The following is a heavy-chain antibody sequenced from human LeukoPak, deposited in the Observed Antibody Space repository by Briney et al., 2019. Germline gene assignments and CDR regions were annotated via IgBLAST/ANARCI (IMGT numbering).Heavy chain of an antibody. CDR2: INSDGSST. J-gene: IGHJ4*02. CDR1: GFTFSSYW. Sequence: GGSLRLSCAASGFTFSSYWMHWVRQAPGKGLVWVSRINSDGSSTSYADSVKGRFTISRDNAKNTLYLQMNSLRAEDTAVYYCAKGMDYYGGNSAFDYWGQGTLVTVSS. V-gene: IGHV3-74*01. D-gene: IGHD4-23*01. CDR3: AKGMDYYGGNSAFDY.